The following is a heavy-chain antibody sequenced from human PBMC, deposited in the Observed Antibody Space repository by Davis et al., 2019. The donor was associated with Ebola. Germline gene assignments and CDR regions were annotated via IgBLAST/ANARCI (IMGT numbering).Heavy chain of an antibody. CDR2: ISSGSGYI. D-gene: IGHD3-22*01. CDR3: ARGVWDSSGYYYP. J-gene: IGHJ5*02. Sequence: PGGSLRLSCAASGFTFSSYSMNWVRQAPGKGLEWVSSISSGSGYIYYADSVKGRFTISRDNAKNSLCLQMNSLRAEDTAVYYCARGVWDSSGYYYPWGQGTLVTVSS. V-gene: IGHV3-21*01. CDR1: GFTFSSYS.